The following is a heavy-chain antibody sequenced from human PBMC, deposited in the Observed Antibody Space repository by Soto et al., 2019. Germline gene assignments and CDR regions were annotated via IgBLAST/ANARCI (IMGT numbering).Heavy chain of an antibody. V-gene: IGHV3-48*03. J-gene: IGHJ3*02. CDR2: ISSSGSTI. CDR3: ARDTSSAGHAFDI. CDR1: GFTFSSYE. D-gene: IGHD6-25*01. Sequence: GGSLRLSCAASGFTFSSYEMNWVRQAPGKGLEWVSYISSSGSTIYYADSVKGRFTISRDNAKNSLYLQMNSLRAEDTAVYYCARDTSSAGHAFDIWGQGTMVTVSS.